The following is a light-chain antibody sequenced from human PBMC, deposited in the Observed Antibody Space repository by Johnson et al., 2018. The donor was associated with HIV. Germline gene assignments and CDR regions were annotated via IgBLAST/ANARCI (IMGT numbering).Light chain of an antibody. CDR2: ENN. CDR1: SSDMGNYA. V-gene: IGLV1-51*02. CDR3: GTWDSSLSAYV. Sequence: QPVLTQPPSVSAATGQKVTISCSGSSSDMGNYAVSWYQQLPGTAPKLLIYENNKRPSGIPDRFSASKSGTSATLGITGLQTGDEAGYYCGTWDSSLSAYVFGTATKVTVL. J-gene: IGLJ1*01.